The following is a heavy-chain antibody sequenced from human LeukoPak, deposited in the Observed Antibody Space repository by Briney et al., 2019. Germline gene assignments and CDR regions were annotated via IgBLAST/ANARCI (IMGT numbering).Heavy chain of an antibody. CDR3: AKVPTGYSSGWYDY. V-gene: IGHV3-23*01. CDR2: ISGSGGST. J-gene: IGHJ4*02. D-gene: IGHD6-19*01. Sequence: GGSLRLSCAASGFTFSSYAMSWVRQAPGKGLEWVSAISGSGGSTYYADSVKGRFTISRDNSKNTLYLRMNSLRAEDTAVYYCAKVPTGYSSGWYDYWGQGTLVTVSS. CDR1: GFTFSSYA.